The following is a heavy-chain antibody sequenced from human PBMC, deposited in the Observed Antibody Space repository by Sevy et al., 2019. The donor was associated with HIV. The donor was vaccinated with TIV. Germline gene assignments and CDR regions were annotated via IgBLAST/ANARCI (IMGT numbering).Heavy chain of an antibody. CDR2: ISYSGSST. V-gene: IGHV3-23*01. Sequence: GGSLRLSCAASGFTFNNYAMSWVRQAPGKGLEWVSVISYSGSSTYYADSVKGQFTISRDNSKNTLYVQMNSLRAEDTAVYYCAKDRVSGSYYAGDFDYWGQGTLVTVSS. CDR1: GFTFNNYA. D-gene: IGHD1-26*01. J-gene: IGHJ4*02. CDR3: AKDRVSGSYYAGDFDY.